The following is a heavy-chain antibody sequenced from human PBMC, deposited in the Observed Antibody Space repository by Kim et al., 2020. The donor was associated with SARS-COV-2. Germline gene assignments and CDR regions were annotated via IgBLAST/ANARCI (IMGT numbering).Heavy chain of an antibody. J-gene: IGHJ6*02. CDR3: ARHLDTPRYYYYYGMDV. CDR1: GYSFTSYW. CDR2: IYPGDSDT. V-gene: IGHV5-51*01. D-gene: IGHD2-15*01. Sequence: GESLKISCKGSGYSFTSYWIGWVRQMPGKGLEWMGIIYPGDSDTRYSPSFQGQVTISADKSISTAYLQWSSLKASDTAMYYCARHLDTPRYYYYYGMDVWGQGTTVTVSS.